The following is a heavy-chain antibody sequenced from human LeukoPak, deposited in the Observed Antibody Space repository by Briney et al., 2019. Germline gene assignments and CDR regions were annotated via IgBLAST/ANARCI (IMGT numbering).Heavy chain of an antibody. Sequence: PSETLSLTCAVYGGSFSCYYWSWIRQPPGKGLEWIGENNHSGSTNYNSSLKSRVTISVDTSKNQFSLKLSSVTAADTAVYYCARGRGYMYCGGDCVAFDISGQGTMVTVSS. V-gene: IGHV4-34*01. D-gene: IGHD2-21*02. CDR2: NNHSGST. CDR3: ARGRGYMYCGGDCVAFDI. CDR1: GGSFSCYY. J-gene: IGHJ3*02.